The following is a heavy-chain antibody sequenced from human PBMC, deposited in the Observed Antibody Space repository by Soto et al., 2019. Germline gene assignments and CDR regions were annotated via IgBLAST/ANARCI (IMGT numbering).Heavy chain of an antibody. J-gene: IGHJ6*02. CDR2: INPNSGGT. D-gene: IGHD3-10*01. Sequence: ASVKVSCKASGYTFTGYYMHWVRQAPGQGLEWMGWINPNSGGTNYAQKFQGRVTMTRDTSVSTAYMEPSRLRSDDTAVYYCARVKVLWFGELRYYYYGMDVWGQGTTVTVSS. V-gene: IGHV1-2*02. CDR3: ARVKVLWFGELRYYYYGMDV. CDR1: GYTFTGYY.